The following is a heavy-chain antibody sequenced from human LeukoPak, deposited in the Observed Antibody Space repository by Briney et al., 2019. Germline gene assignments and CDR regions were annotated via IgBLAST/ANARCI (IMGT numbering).Heavy chain of an antibody. D-gene: IGHD5-12*01. CDR3: AKDRVGGYDPYYFDY. CDR1: GFTFSSYA. V-gene: IGHV3-30*02. Sequence: GGSLRLSCAASGFTFSSYAMGWVRQAPGKGLEWVAFIRYDGSNKYYADSVKGRFTISRDISKNTLFLQMNSLRAEDTAVYYCAKDRVGGYDPYYFDYWGQGTLVTVSS. J-gene: IGHJ4*02. CDR2: IRYDGSNK.